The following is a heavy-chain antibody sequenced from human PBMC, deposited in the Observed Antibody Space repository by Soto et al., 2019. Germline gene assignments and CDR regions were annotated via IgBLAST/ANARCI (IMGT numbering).Heavy chain of an antibody. D-gene: IGHD2-8*02. V-gene: IGHV4-59*01. Sequence: SETLSLTCPFSGCSISSYYWSWIRQPPGKGLEWIGYIYYSGSTNYNPSLKSRVTISVDTSKNQFSLKLSSVTAADTAVYYCASGGVYFDYWGQGTLVTVSS. CDR3: ASGGVYFDY. J-gene: IGHJ4*02. CDR2: IYYSGST. CDR1: GCSISSYY.